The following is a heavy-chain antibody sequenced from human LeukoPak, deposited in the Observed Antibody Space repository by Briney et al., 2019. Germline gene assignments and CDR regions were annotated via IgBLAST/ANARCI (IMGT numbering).Heavy chain of an antibody. CDR3: ARHTDGNDSDAFDI. CDR1: GYSFTNYW. D-gene: IGHD2-8*02. V-gene: IGHV5-51*01. CDR2: IYPDYSET. J-gene: IGHJ3*02. Sequence: KVSSKGFGYSFTNYWIGWVRQMPGKGLEWMGIIYPDYSETTYSPSFQGQVTMSVDKSINTAYLQWNSLRASDTAMYYCARHTDGNDSDAFDIWGQGTMVAVSS.